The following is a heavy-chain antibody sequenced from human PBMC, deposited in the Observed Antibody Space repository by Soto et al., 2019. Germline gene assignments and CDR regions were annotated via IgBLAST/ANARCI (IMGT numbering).Heavy chain of an antibody. Sequence: PGGPMRVSCAASGFTFRSYGMHCVRQAPGKGLEWVAVISYDGSDKYYADSVKGRFTISRDDSKNTLYLQMNSLRAEDTAVYYCAKTAGYDYVWGSSGLDPWGQGTLVTVSS. D-gene: IGHD3-16*01. J-gene: IGHJ5*02. V-gene: IGHV3-30*18. CDR2: ISYDGSDK. CDR1: GFTFRSYG. CDR3: AKTAGYDYVWGSSGLDP.